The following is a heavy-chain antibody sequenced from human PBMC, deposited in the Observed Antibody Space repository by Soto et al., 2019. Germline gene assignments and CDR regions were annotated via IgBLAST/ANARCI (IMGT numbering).Heavy chain of an antibody. CDR1: GGSMSSYY. D-gene: IGHD5-12*01. V-gene: IGHV4-59*01. CDR2: IYSSGTH. Sequence: SETLSLTCDVSGGSMSSYYWSWVRQPPGKGLEWIGYIYSSGTHNYNPSLESRLTISIDTSKNQFSLRLSSVTAADTAVYYCARVQMATLFFDYWGQGTLVTVSS. J-gene: IGHJ4*02. CDR3: ARVQMATLFFDY.